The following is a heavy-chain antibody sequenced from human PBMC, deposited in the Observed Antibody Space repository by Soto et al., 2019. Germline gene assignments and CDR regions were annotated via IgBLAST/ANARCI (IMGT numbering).Heavy chain of an antibody. Sequence: PWWCLRLSCAASGFTVSSYAMSWVRQAPGKGLEWVSAISGSGGSTYYADSVKGRFTISRDNSKNTLYLQMNSLRAEDTAVYYCAKDPLSAGSSSWYRDCYYGMDVWGQGTTVTVSS. CDR2: ISGSGGST. J-gene: IGHJ6*02. V-gene: IGHV3-23*01. D-gene: IGHD6-13*01. CDR1: GFTVSSYA. CDR3: AKDPLSAGSSSWYRDCYYGMDV.